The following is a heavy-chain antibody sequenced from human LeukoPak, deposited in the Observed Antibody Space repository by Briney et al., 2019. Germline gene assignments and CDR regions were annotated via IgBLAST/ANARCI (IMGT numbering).Heavy chain of an antibody. J-gene: IGHJ4*02. V-gene: IGHV1-69*05. CDR1: GGTFSSYA. Sequence: ASVKVSCKASGGTFSSYAINWVRQAPGQGLEWMGGIIPIFGTANYAQRFQGRVTMTRDTSTSTVYMEVSSLRSEDTAMYYCAGSSVERQQLARFDYWGQGTLVTVSS. CDR3: AGSSVERQQLARFDY. CDR2: IIPIFGTA. D-gene: IGHD6-13*01.